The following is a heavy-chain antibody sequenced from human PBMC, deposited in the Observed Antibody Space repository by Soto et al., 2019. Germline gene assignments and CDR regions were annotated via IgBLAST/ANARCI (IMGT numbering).Heavy chain of an antibody. V-gene: IGHV3-30*18. CDR3: AKDLLGTIKYYFDY. Sequence: QVQLVESGGGVVQPGRSLRLSCAASGFTFSSYGMHWVRQAPGKGLEWVAVISCDGSNKYYADSVKGRFTISRDNSKNTLYLQMNSLRAEDTAVYYCAKDLLGTIKYYFDYWGQGTLVTVSS. CDR1: GFTFSSYG. D-gene: IGHD2-2*01. CDR2: ISCDGSNK. J-gene: IGHJ4*02.